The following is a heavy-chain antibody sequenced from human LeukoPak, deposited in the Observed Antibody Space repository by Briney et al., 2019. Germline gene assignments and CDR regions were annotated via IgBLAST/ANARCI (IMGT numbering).Heavy chain of an antibody. CDR3: ARDSSSLRDAFDI. Sequence: GGSLRLSCAASGFTISSYEMNWVRQAPGKGLEWVSYISSSGSTIYYADSVKGRLTISRDNAKNSLYLQMNSLRAEDTAVYYCARDSSSLRDAFDIWGQGTMVTVSS. CDR1: GFTISSYE. CDR2: ISSSGSTI. V-gene: IGHV3-48*03. D-gene: IGHD6-13*01. J-gene: IGHJ3*02.